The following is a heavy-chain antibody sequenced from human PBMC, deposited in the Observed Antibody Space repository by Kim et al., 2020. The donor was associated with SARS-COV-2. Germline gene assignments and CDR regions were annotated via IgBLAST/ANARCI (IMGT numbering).Heavy chain of an antibody. J-gene: IGHJ6*04. D-gene: IGHD2-2*02. Sequence: SETLSLTCTVSGGSISSYYWSWIRQPPGKGLEWIGYIYYSGSTNYNPSPKSRVTISVDTSKNQFSLKLSSVTAADTAVYYCARSIPAYYYGMDVWGEGTTGTASS. CDR2: IYYSGST. CDR3: ARSIPAYYYGMDV. V-gene: IGHV4-59*01. CDR1: GGSISSYY.